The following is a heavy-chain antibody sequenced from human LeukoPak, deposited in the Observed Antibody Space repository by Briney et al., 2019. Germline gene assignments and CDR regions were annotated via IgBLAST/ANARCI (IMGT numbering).Heavy chain of an antibody. CDR2: IYTTGRT. V-gene: IGHV4-4*07. CDR1: DGSISTYY. Sequence: PSETLSLTCTVSDGSISTYYWSWIRQPAGKGLEWIGRIYTTGRTNYNPSLKSRVTMSVDTSKNQFSLKLTSVTAADTAVYYYARGGLPRENWFDPWGQGTLVTVSS. CDR3: ARGGLPRENWFDP. J-gene: IGHJ5*02. D-gene: IGHD3/OR15-3a*01.